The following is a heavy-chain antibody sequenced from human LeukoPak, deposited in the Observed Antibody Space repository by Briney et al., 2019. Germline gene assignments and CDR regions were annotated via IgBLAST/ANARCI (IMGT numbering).Heavy chain of an antibody. Sequence: PGGSLRLSCAASGFTVSSNYMNWVRQAPGKGLEWVSVTSNGGTTYYADSVKGRFTISSDNSKNSLYLQMNSLRVEDTAVYYCARLLYGSGSYHYYYMDVWGKGTTVIISS. V-gene: IGHV3-66*01. CDR2: TSNGGTT. J-gene: IGHJ6*03. CDR3: ARLLYGSGSYHYYYMDV. D-gene: IGHD3-10*01. CDR1: GFTVSSNY.